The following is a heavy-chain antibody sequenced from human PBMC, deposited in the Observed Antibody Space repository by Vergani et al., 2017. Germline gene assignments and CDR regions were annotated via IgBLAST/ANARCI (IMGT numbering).Heavy chain of an antibody. CDR3: AKDPIVVVPAAWDPPNDY. J-gene: IGHJ4*02. CDR2: ISGSGGST. V-gene: IGHV3-23*01. CDR1: GFTFSSYA. Sequence: EVQLLESGGGLVQPGGSLRLSCAASGFTFSSYAMSLVRPAPGKGLEWVSAISGSGGSTYYADSVKGRFTISRDNSKNTLYLQMNSLRAEDTAVYYCAKDPIVVVPAAWDPPNDYWGQGTLVTVSS. D-gene: IGHD2-2*01.